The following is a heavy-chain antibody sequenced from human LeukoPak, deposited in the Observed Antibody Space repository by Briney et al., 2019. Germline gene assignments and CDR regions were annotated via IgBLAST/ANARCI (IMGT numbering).Heavy chain of an antibody. CDR1: GGSISSNNYF. J-gene: IGHJ5*02. CDR3: AGLSYSTSSGRVNWFDP. CDR2: IHYRGIT. D-gene: IGHD6-6*01. Sequence: SETLSLTCTVSGGSISSNNYFWGWIRQPPGKGLEWIGSIHYRGITYYNPSLKSRVTIYVDTSKNQVSLKLSSVTAADMAVYYCAGLSYSTSSGRVNWFDPWGQGTLVTVSS. V-gene: IGHV4-39*01.